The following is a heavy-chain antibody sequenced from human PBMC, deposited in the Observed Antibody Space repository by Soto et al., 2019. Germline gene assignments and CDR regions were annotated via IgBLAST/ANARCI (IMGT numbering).Heavy chain of an antibody. CDR3: ASRAGSYVRSGSYHD. V-gene: IGHV4-34*01. CDR2: INHSGST. Sequence: SETLSLTCAVYGGSFSGYYWSWIRQPPGKGLEWIGEINHSGSTNYNPSLKSRVTISVDTSKNQFSLKLSSVTAADTAVYYCASRAGSYVRSGSYHDWGQGTLVTVSS. CDR1: GGSFSGYY. D-gene: IGHD3-10*01. J-gene: IGHJ4*02.